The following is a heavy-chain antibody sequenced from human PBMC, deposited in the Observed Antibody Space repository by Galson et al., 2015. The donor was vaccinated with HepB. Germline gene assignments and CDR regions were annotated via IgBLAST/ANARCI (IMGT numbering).Heavy chain of an antibody. CDR1: GGTFSSYA. V-gene: IGHV1-69*13. J-gene: IGHJ3*02. Sequence: SVKVSCKASGGTFSSYAISWVRQAPGQGLEWMGGIIPIFGTANYAQKFQGRVTITADESTSTAYMELSSLRSEDTAVYYCAREMGRGYSYGYPGFDAFDIWGQGTMVTVSS. CDR3: AREMGRGYSYGYPGFDAFDI. CDR2: IIPIFGTA. D-gene: IGHD5-18*01.